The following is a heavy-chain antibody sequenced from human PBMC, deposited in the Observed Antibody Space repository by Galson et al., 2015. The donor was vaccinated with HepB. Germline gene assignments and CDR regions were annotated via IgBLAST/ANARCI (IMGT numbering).Heavy chain of an antibody. D-gene: IGHD3-10*01. V-gene: IGHV4-39*07. Sequence: ETLSLTCTVFGGSISSSSYYWGWIRQPPGKGLEWIGSIYYSGSTYYNPSLKSRVTISVDTSKNQFSLKLSSVTAADTAVYYCARDSPDTMVRGGSAFDIWGQGTMVTVSS. J-gene: IGHJ3*02. CDR3: ARDSPDTMVRGGSAFDI. CDR2: IYYSGST. CDR1: GGSISSSSYY.